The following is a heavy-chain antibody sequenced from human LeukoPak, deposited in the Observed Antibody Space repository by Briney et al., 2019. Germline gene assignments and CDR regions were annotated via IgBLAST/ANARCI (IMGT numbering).Heavy chain of an antibody. Sequence: GESLKISCKGSGHSFTSYWIGWVRQMPGKGLEWVGLIYPGDSETRYSPSFQGQVTISADKSISTAYLQWSSLKASDTAMYYCARPSGTEMVTYWYFDLWGRGTLVTVSS. CDR1: GHSFTSYW. V-gene: IGHV5-51*01. J-gene: IGHJ2*01. CDR3: ARPSGTEMVTYWYFDL. D-gene: IGHD5-24*01. CDR2: IYPGDSET.